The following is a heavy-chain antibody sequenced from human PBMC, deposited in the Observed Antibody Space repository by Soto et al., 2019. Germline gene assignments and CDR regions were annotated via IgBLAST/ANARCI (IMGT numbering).Heavy chain of an antibody. V-gene: IGHV4-59*01. CDR3: ARQLVTGYNDH. J-gene: IGHJ5*02. D-gene: IGHD2-2*02. Sequence: QVLLQESGPGLVKTSETLSLTCTVSGASIDAYYWTWIRQPPGKGLEWIGYIYYSGSTDYNPSLKSRVTISIDASRTHVSLKLSSVTAADTAVYYCARQLVTGYNDHWGQGALVTVSS. CDR2: IYYSGST. CDR1: GASIDAYY.